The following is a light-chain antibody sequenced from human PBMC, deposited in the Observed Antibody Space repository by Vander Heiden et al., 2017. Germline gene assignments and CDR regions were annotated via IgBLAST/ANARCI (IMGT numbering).Light chain of an antibody. Sequence: QSVLTQPPSVSGAPGQRVTISCTGSSSNIGAGYDVHWYQQLPGTAPKLLIYGNSNRPSGVPDRFSGSKSGTSASLAITGFQAEDEAEYYCQSYDSSLSGYVFGTGTKVTVL. J-gene: IGLJ1*01. CDR2: GNS. CDR3: QSYDSSLSGYV. CDR1: SSNIGAGYD. V-gene: IGLV1-40*01.